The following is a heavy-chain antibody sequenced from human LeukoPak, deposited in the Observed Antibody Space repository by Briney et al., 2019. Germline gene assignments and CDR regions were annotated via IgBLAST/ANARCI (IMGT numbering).Heavy chain of an antibody. J-gene: IGHJ4*02. V-gene: IGHV3-7*01. D-gene: IGHD3-22*01. CDR1: GFTFSSYW. CDR3: ARKLGYYDSSGYYYLGYFDY. CDR2: IKQDGSEK. Sequence: GGSLRLSCAASGFTFSSYWMSWVRQAPGKGLEWVANIKQDGSEKYYVDSVKGRFTISRDNAKNSLYLQMNSLRAEDTAVYYCARKLGYYDSSGYYYLGYFDYWGQGTLVTVSS.